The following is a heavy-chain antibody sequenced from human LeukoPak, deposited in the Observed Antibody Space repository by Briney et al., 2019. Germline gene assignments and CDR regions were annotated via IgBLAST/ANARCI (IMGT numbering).Heavy chain of an antibody. CDR2: IWYDGSNK. D-gene: IGHD2-15*01. CDR1: GFTFRSYA. Sequence: PGGSLRLSCAASGFTFRSYAMPWVRQTPGKGLEWVAVIWYDGSNKYYTDSVKGRFTISRDNSKNTLYLQMNSLRAEDTAVYYCAREVAAFDIWGQGTMVTVSS. CDR3: AREVAAFDI. J-gene: IGHJ3*02. V-gene: IGHV3-33*08.